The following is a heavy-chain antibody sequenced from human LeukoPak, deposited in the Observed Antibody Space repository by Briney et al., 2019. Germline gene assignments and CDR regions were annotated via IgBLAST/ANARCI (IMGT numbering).Heavy chain of an antibody. CDR1: GGTFSSYA. Sequence: SVKVSCKASGGTFSSYAISWVRQAPGQGLEWMGRIIPIFGTANYAQKFQGRVTITTDESTSTAYMELSSLTFDDTAVYYCARGHSSGYEDHWGQGTLVTVSS. V-gene: IGHV1-69*05. CDR2: IIPIFGTA. J-gene: IGHJ4*02. D-gene: IGHD3-22*01. CDR3: ARGHSSGYEDH.